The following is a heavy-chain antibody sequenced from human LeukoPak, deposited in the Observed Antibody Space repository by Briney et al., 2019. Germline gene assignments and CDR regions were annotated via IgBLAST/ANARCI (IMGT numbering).Heavy chain of an antibody. J-gene: IGHJ6*02. Sequence: PGGSLRLSCAASGFTFSSYAMHWVRQAPGKGLEWVAVISYDGSNKYYADSVKGRFTISRDNSKNTLYLQMNSLSAEDTAVYYCAKEPSTAPYYYYGMDVWGQGTTVTVSS. CDR2: ISYDGSNK. V-gene: IGHV3-30-3*01. CDR3: AKEPSTAPYYYYGMDV. CDR1: GFTFSSYA.